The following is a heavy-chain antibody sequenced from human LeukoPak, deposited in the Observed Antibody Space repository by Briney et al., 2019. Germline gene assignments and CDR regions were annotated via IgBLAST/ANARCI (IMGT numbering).Heavy chain of an antibody. V-gene: IGHV4-34*01. CDR3: ASAPRIFGVALDY. Sequence: SETLSLTCAVYGGSFSDYYWNCIRQPPGKGLEWIGEINHSGSTNYNPPLKSRVTISVDTSKNQFSLKLSSVTAADTAVYYCASAPRIFGVALDYWGQGTLVSVSS. J-gene: IGHJ4*02. CDR2: INHSGST. CDR1: GGSFSDYY. D-gene: IGHD3-3*02.